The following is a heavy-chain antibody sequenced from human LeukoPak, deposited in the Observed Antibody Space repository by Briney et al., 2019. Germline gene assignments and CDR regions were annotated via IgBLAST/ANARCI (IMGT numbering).Heavy chain of an antibody. D-gene: IGHD4-23*01. Sequence: SETLSLTCAVYGGSFSGYYWNWIRQPPGKGLEWIGEINHSGSTNYNPSLKSRVTISVDTSKNHFSLNLKSVTAADTAVYYCARQSTPFYGGHFDYWGQGTLVTVSS. J-gene: IGHJ4*02. V-gene: IGHV4-34*01. CDR2: INHSGST. CDR3: ARQSTPFYGGHFDY. CDR1: GGSFSGYY.